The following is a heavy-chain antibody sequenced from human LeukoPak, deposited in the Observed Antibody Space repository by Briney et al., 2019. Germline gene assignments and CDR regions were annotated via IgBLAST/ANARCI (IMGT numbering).Heavy chain of an antibody. CDR1: GGTFSSYA. D-gene: IGHD3/OR15-3a*01. CDR2: MNPNSGGT. V-gene: IGHV1-2*02. Sequence: ASVKVSCKASGGTFSSYAISWERQAPGHGLEWMGWMNPNSGGTNHAQNFQGRVAMTRDTSINTAYMELTSLRSDDTAVYYCSRDLFTEGLVWHHFDYWGQGTLVTVSP. CDR3: SRDLFTEGLVWHHFDY. J-gene: IGHJ4*02.